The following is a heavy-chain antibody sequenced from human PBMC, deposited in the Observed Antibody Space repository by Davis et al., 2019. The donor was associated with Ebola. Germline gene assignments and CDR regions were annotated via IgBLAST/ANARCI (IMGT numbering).Heavy chain of an antibody. D-gene: IGHD6-13*01. CDR1: GGSFSGYY. CDR3: ARAYSSSWSQWSVVRTRWAFDI. Sequence: PSETLSLTCAVYGGSFSGYYWSWIRQPPGKGLEWIGEINHSGSTNYNPSLKSRVTISVDTSKNQFSLKLSSVTAADTAVYYCARAYSSSWSQWSVVRTRWAFDIWGQGTMVTVSS. V-gene: IGHV4-34*01. J-gene: IGHJ3*02. CDR2: INHSGST.